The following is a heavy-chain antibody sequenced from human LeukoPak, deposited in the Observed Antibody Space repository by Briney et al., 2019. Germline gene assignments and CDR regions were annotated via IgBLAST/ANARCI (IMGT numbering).Heavy chain of an antibody. V-gene: IGHV4-59*02. CDR1: GGSVSDYY. Sequence: SETLSLTCTISGGSVSDYYWSWIRQSPGKGLEWIGYIYHTGSTSYSPSLKSRVTISADTSQNQFSLKLSSVTAADTAVYYCARSMGSYYYYMDVWGKGTTVTVSS. J-gene: IGHJ6*03. CDR3: ARSMGSYYYYMDV. CDR2: IYHTGST. D-gene: IGHD1-26*01.